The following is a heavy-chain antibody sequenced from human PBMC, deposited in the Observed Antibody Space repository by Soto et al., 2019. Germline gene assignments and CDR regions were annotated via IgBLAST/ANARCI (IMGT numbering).Heavy chain of an antibody. CDR1: GGSLSGGGYS. CDR3: ARLQFGEGFDY. V-gene: IGHV4-30-2*01. CDR2: ILHSGGT. J-gene: IGHJ4*02. Sequence: PSETLSLTCAVSGGSLSGGGYSWSWIRQPPGKGLEWIGYILHSGGTQYNPSLKSRVSMSVDRSKNQFSLHLTSVTAADTAVYYCARLQFGEGFDYWGQGTLVTVS. D-gene: IGHD3-10*01.